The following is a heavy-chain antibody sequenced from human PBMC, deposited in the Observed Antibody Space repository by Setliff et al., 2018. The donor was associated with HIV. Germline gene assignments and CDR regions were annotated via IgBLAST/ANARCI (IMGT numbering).Heavy chain of an antibody. J-gene: IGHJ1*01. CDR3: ARGESTTWDLAEYFQH. Sequence: SETLSLTCTVSGGTIASGGHYWSWIRQHPGKGLEWIGYVYYTGTSYFNPSLKSRITISVDTSKNHFSLKLGFVTAADTAVYYCARGESTTWDLAEYFQHWGHGTLVTVSS. CDR1: GGTIASGGHY. CDR2: VYYTGTS. V-gene: IGHV4-31*03. D-gene: IGHD2-2*01.